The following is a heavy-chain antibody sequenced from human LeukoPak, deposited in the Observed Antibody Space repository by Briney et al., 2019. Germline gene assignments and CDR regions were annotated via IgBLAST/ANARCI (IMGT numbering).Heavy chain of an antibody. V-gene: IGHV3-23*01. D-gene: IGHD6-6*01. Sequence: PGGSLRLSCAASGFTFSNYAMSWVRRAPGKGLEWVSTISGNGGSTYYADSVKGRFTISRDNSKNTLYLQMNSLRAEDTAVYYCASSYSSSSYFDYWGQGTLVTVSS. CDR1: GFTFSNYA. CDR2: ISGNGGST. J-gene: IGHJ4*02. CDR3: ASSYSSSSYFDY.